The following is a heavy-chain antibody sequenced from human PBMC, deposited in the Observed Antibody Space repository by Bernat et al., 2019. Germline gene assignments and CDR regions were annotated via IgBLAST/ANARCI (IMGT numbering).Heavy chain of an antibody. V-gene: IGHV3-11*05. CDR2: ISSSSSYT. D-gene: IGHD3-10*01. J-gene: IGHJ4*02. CDR3: ARVGPGGSGSQGVDY. Sequence: QVQLVESGGGLVKPGGSLRLSCAASGFTFSDYYMSWIRQAPGKGLEWVSYISSSSSYTNYADSVKGRFTISRDNAENSLYLQMNSLRAEDTAVDYCARVGPGGSGSQGVDYWGQGTLVTVSS. CDR1: GFTFSDYY.